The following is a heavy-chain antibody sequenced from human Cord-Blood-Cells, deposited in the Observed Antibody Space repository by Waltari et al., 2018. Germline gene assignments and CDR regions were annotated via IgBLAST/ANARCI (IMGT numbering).Heavy chain of an antibody. CDR2: IIPIFGTA. V-gene: IGHV1-69*06. J-gene: IGHJ6*02. Sequence: FSSYAISWVRQAPGQGLEWMGGIIPIFGTANYAQKFQGRVTITADKSTSTAYMELSSLRSEDTAVYYCARATRDKNYYYYGMDFWGQGTTVTVSS. CDR1: FSSYA. CDR3: ARATRDKNYYYYGMDF.